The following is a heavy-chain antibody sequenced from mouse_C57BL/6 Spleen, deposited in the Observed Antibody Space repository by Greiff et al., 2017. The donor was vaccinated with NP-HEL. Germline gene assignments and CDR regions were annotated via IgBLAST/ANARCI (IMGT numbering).Heavy chain of an antibody. CDR2: IRNKANGYTT. CDR1: GFTFTDYY. D-gene: IGHD4-1*01. J-gene: IGHJ2*01. V-gene: IGHV7-3*01. Sequence: EVQRVESGGGLVQPGGSLSLSCAASGFTFTDYYMSWVRQPPGKALEWLGFIRNKANGYTTEYSASVKGRFTISRDNSHSILYLQMTALRAEDSATYYCARSGTRWFDYWGQGTTLTVSS. CDR3: ARSGTRWFDY.